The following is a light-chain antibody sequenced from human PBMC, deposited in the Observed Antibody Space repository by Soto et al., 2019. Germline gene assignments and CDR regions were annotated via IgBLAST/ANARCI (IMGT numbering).Light chain of an antibody. V-gene: IGKV1-5*03. Sequence: DIQMTQSPSTMSASVGDRVTITCRASQSISNWLAWYPQKPGKAPKLLIYKASSVDSGVPSRFSGSGSGTXXXLTXSSLQPDDLATYYCQQYNSSPLTFGGGTKVELK. CDR2: KAS. J-gene: IGKJ4*01. CDR3: QQYNSSPLT. CDR1: QSISNW.